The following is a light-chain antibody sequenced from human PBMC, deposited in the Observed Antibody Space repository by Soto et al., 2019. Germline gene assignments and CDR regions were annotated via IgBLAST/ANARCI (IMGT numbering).Light chain of an antibody. CDR2: EVS. CDR3: SSYTSSSTYV. V-gene: IGLV2-14*01. Sequence: QSVLTQPASVSGSPGQSITISCTGTSSDVGTYNYVSWNQQHPGKAPKLMIYEVSNRPSGVSNRFSGSKSGNTASLTISGLQAEDEADYYCSSYTSSSTYVFGTGNKV. CDR1: SSDVGTYNY. J-gene: IGLJ1*01.